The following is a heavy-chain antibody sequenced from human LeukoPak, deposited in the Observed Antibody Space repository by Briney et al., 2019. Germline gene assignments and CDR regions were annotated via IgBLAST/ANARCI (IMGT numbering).Heavy chain of an antibody. V-gene: IGHV1-69*04. J-gene: IGHJ4*02. CDR2: IIPILGIA. CDR3: ARDEWVELPHDY. Sequence: GASVKVSCKASGGTFSSYAISWVRQAPGQGLEWMGRIIPILGIANYAQKFQGRVTITADKSTSTAYMELSSLRSEDTAVYYCARDEWVELPHDYWGQGTLVTVSS. D-gene: IGHD1-26*01. CDR1: GGTFSSYA.